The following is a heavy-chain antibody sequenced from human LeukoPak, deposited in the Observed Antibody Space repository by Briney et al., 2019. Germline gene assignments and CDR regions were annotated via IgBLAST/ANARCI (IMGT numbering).Heavy chain of an antibody. Sequence: PGGSLRLSCAASGFTFSSYAMSWVRQAPGKGLEWVSSINGSGSSTYYADSVKGRVAISRDSSKNTLFLQMNSLRVEDTAVYYCAKGGATKASWGKGTLVTVSS. CDR2: INGSGSST. CDR1: GFTFSSYA. V-gene: IGHV3-23*01. D-gene: IGHD1-26*01. J-gene: IGHJ5*02. CDR3: AKGGATKAS.